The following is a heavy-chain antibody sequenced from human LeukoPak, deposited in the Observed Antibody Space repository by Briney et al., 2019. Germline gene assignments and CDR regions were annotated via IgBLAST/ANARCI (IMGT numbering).Heavy chain of an antibody. D-gene: IGHD2-8*01. V-gene: IGHV4-59*08. CDR3: ARRGRMGDWFDP. J-gene: IGHJ5*02. CDR1: GGSISSYY. Sequence: SETLSLTCTVSGGSISSYYWSWIRQPPGKGLEWIGYIYYSGGTNYNPSLKSRVTISVDTSKSQFSLKLSSVTAADTAVYYCARRGRMGDWFDPWGQGTLVTASS. CDR2: IYYSGGT.